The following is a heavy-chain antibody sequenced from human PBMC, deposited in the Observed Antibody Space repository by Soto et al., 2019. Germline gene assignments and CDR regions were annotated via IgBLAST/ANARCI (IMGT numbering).Heavy chain of an antibody. V-gene: IGHV3-48*02. D-gene: IGHD3-3*01. J-gene: IGHJ5*02. CDR1: GFTFSSYS. Sequence: GGSLRLSCAASGFTFSSYSMNWVRQAPGKGLEWVSYISSSSSTIYYADSVKGRFTISRDNAKNSLYLQMNSLRDEDTAVYYCARDGLIPRPGITIFGVVIHSGFWFDPWGQGTLVTVSS. CDR3: ARDGLIPRPGITIFGVVIHSGFWFDP. CDR2: ISSSSSTI.